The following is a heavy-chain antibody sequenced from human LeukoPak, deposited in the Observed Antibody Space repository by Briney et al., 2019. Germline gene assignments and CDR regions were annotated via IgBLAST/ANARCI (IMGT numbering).Heavy chain of an antibody. CDR3: TREFSGDYDILTDYYEGNAFDY. Sequence: GALRLSCAASGFTFRSYWMHWVRQAPGKELVWVSRIYSDGSSTSYADSVKGRFTISRDNAKNTLYLQMNSLRAEDTAVYYCTREFSGDYDILTDYYEGNAFDYWGQGTLLTVSS. D-gene: IGHD3-9*01. CDR2: IYSDGSST. J-gene: IGHJ4*02. V-gene: IGHV3-74*01. CDR1: GFTFRSYW.